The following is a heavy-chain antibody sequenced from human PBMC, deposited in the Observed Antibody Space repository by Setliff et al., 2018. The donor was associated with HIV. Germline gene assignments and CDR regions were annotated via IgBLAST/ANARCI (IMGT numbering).Heavy chain of an antibody. D-gene: IGHD3-16*01. Sequence: ASVKVSCKASGYTFSSYGFSWVRQAPGRGLEWMGWISGNNGNRNYAQRLQGRVTMTTDTSTSTAYMELRSLRSDDTAVYYCAREGLLGIWGQGTMVTVS. J-gene: IGHJ3*02. CDR1: GYTFSSYG. V-gene: IGHV1-18*01. CDR2: ISGNNGNR. CDR3: AREGLLGI.